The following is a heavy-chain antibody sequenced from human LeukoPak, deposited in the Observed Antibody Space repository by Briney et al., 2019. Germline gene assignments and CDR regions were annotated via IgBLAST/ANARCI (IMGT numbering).Heavy chain of an antibody. J-gene: IGHJ6*02. D-gene: IGHD6-6*01. CDR1: GDSVSSNSAA. Sequence: SQTLSLTCAISGDSVSSNSAAWNWIRQPPSRGLEWLGRTYYRSKWYNDYAVSVKSRITINPDTSKNQFSLQLNSVTPEDTAVYYCARGLRGGSSIAARKPKVNYYYYGMDVWGQGTTVTVSS. CDR3: ARGLRGGSSIAARKPKVNYYYYGMDV. CDR2: TYYRSKWYN. V-gene: IGHV6-1*01.